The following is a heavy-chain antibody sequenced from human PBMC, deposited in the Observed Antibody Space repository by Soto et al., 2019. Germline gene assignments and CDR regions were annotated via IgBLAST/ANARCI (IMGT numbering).Heavy chain of an antibody. D-gene: IGHD7-27*01. CDR3: ARDLSWGSNWYYYMDV. J-gene: IGHJ6*03. CDR2: ISSSSSVI. CDR1: GFSLSDCA. Sequence: ESGVGLVQPGASLRLSCETSGFSLSDCAMNWVRQAPGKGPEWVSYISSSSSVIDYADSVKGRFTVSRDNARNSLYLQMNSLRAEDTAVYYCARDLSWGSNWYYYMDVWGKGTTVTVSS. V-gene: IGHV3-48*01.